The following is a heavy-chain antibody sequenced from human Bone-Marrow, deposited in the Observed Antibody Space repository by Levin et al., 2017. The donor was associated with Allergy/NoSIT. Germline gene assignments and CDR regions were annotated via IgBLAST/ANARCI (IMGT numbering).Heavy chain of an antibody. CDR1: GFSFTTYW. D-gene: IGHD2-8*02. J-gene: IGHJ5*02. CDR3: TRATNTYRWRAEWFDP. Sequence: PGESLKISCQGSGFSFTTYWIAWVRQMPGKGLEYMGIIYPGDSSVRYSPSFQGQVTISADHSISTAYLQWSSLKASDTGIYYCTRATNTYRWRAEWFDPWGQGTLVTVSS. V-gene: IGHV5-51*01. CDR2: IYPGDSSV.